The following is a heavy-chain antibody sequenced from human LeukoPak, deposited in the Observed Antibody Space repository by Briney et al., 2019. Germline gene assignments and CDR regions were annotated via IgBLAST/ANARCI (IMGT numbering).Heavy chain of an antibody. J-gene: IGHJ4*02. Sequence: GGSLKISCKGSGSRFTSFWIGGVRQMPGKGLEGRGIIYPGDSDTTYSPSFQGQVTISADKSISTAYLQWSSLKASDTAMYYCARHPCGGDCYSALYYFDYWGQGTLVTVSS. CDR1: GSRFTSFW. CDR3: ARHPCGGDCYSALYYFDY. D-gene: IGHD2-21*02. V-gene: IGHV5-51*01. CDR2: IYPGDSDT.